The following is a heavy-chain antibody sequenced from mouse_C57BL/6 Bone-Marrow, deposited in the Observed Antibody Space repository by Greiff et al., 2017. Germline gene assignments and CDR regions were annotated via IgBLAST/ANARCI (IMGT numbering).Heavy chain of an antibody. D-gene: IGHD2-4*01. CDR1: GYTFTDHE. V-gene: IGHV1-15*01. Sequence: VQLQQSGAELVRPGASVTLSCKASGYTFTDHEMHWVKQTPVHGLEWIGAIDPETGGTAYNQKFKGKAILTADKSSSTAYMELRSLTAEDSAVYYCTRELRRFAYWGQGTLVTVSA. J-gene: IGHJ3*01. CDR3: TRELRRFAY. CDR2: IDPETGGT.